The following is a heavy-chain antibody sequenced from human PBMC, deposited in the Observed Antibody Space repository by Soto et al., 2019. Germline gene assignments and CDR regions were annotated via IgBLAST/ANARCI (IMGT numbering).Heavy chain of an antibody. D-gene: IGHD2-2*01. V-gene: IGHV3-48*02. Sequence: EVQLVESGGGLVQPGGSLRLSCAASGFTFSSYSMNSVRQAPGKGLEWVSYISSSSSTIYYADSVKGRFTIPRDNAKNSLYLQMNSLRDEDTAVYYCARDFGDIVVVPAADSEGYYYYYCMDVWGQGTTVTVSS. CDR1: GFTFSSYS. CDR2: ISSSSSTI. CDR3: ARDFGDIVVVPAADSEGYYYYYCMDV. J-gene: IGHJ6*02.